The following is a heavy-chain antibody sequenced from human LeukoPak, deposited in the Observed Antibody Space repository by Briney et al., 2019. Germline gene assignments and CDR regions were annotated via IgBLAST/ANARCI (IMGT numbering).Heavy chain of an antibody. V-gene: IGHV1-2*06. CDR3: ARENLRGYTSFDY. D-gene: IGHD5-18*01. J-gene: IGHJ4*02. Sequence: ASVKVSCKASGYSFTGYYMHWVRQAPGQGLEWMGRINPNRGGIDSAQKFQGRVTMTRDTSFSTAYMELSRLRSDDTAIYYCARENLRGYTSFDYWGQGALVTVSS. CDR2: INPNRGGI. CDR1: GYSFTGYY.